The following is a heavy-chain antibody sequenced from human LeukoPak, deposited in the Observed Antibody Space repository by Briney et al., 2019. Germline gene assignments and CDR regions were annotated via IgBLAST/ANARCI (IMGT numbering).Heavy chain of an antibody. CDR2: TYPGDSDT. V-gene: IGHV5-51*01. Sequence: HGESLKISCKGSGYSFTSYWIGWVRQMPGKGLEWMGITYPGDSDTRYSPSFQGQVTNSADKSTSTAYLQWSSLKASDTAMYYCATRRPHGYIDYWGRGTLVTVSS. CDR3: ATRRPHGYIDY. CDR1: GYSFTSYW. J-gene: IGHJ4*02.